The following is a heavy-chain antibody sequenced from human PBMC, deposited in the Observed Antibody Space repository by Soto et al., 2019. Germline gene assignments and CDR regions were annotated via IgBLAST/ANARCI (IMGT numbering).Heavy chain of an antibody. CDR2: IYYSGST. CDR1: GGSISSYY. CDR3: ARNGAPKRKVKVAAAGPLANWFDP. Sequence: SETLSLTCTVSGGSISSYYWSWIRQPPGKGLEWIGYIYYSGSTNYNPSLKSRVTISVDTSKTQFSLKLSSVTAADTAVYYWARNGAPKRKVKVAAAGPLANWFDPWGQGTLVTVSS. D-gene: IGHD6-13*01. V-gene: IGHV4-59*01. J-gene: IGHJ5*02.